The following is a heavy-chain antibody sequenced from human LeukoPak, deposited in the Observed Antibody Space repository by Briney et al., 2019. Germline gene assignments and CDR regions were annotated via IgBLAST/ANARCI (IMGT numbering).Heavy chain of an antibody. CDR2: SSNRANSHAT. Sequence: GGSLRLSCTGSGLIFSDQFLDWVRQAPGKGLEWIGRSSNRANSHATEYSASLKDRFTIFRDDLKNSLYLEMNSLKVEDSAVYYCVRVWMADYYMDVWDKGTTVTISS. D-gene: IGHD5-24*01. V-gene: IGHV3-72*01. CDR1: GLIFSDQF. CDR3: VRVWMADYYMDV. J-gene: IGHJ6*03.